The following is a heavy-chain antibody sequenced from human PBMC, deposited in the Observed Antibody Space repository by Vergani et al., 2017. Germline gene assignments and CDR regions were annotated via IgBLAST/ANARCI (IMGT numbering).Heavy chain of an antibody. Sequence: QVQLVQSGAEVKKPGSSVTVSCKASGGTFSSYTISWVRQAPGQGLEWMGRIIHILGIANYAQKFQGRVTITEDKSKSTAYMELSSLRSEDTAVYYCARGFYGSGSYSFDFWGQGTLVTVSS. CDR2: IIHILGIA. D-gene: IGHD3-10*01. CDR3: ARGFYGSGSYSFDF. CDR1: GGTFSSYT. J-gene: IGHJ4*02. V-gene: IGHV1-69*02.